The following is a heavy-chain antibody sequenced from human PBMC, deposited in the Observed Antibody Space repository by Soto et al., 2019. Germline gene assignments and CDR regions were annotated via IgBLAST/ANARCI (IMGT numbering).Heavy chain of an antibody. CDR2: ISYDGSNK. CDR3: ARDSRRYCSSTSCSSMDV. J-gene: IGHJ6*02. D-gene: IGHD2-2*01. V-gene: IGHV3-30-3*01. CDR1: GFTFSSYA. Sequence: GGSLRLSCAASGFTFSSYAMHWVRQAPGKGLEWVAVISYDGSNKYYADSVKGRFTISRDNSKNTLYLQMNSLRAEDTAVYYCARDSRRYCSSTSCSSMDVWGQGTTVT.